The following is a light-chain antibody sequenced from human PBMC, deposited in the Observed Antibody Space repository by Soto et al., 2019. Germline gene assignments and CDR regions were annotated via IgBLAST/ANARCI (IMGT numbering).Light chain of an antibody. CDR2: EVS. V-gene: IGLV2-23*02. CDR3: CSYAGSSFYV. J-gene: IGLJ1*01. Sequence: LTQPTSVSGSPGQSITISCTGTSSDVGSYNLVSWYQQHPGKAPKLMIYEVSKRPSGVSNRFSGSKSGNTASLTISGLQAEDEADYYCCSYAGSSFYVFGTGTKVTVL. CDR1: SSDVGSYNL.